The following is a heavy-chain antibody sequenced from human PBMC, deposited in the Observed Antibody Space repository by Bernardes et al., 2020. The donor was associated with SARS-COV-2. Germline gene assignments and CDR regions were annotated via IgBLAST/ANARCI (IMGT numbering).Heavy chain of an antibody. Sequence: ASVKVSCKVSGYTLTELSMQWVRQAPGKGLEWMGGFDPEDGETIYAQKFQGRVTMTEDTSTDTAYMELSSLRSEDTAVYYCATGWSGSYPLAYWGQGTLVTVSS. CDR2: FDPEDGET. J-gene: IGHJ4*02. CDR3: ATGWSGSYPLAY. CDR1: GYTLTELS. D-gene: IGHD1-26*01. V-gene: IGHV1-24*01.